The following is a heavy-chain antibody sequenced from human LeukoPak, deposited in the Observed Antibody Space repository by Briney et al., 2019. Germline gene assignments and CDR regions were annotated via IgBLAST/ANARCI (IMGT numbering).Heavy chain of an antibody. V-gene: IGHV4-39*01. D-gene: IGHD2-2*03. Sequence: SETLALTCTISVGSISSSNYYCGWIRQPPGKVLEKNESIYYNRNTYYNPSLKSQVTISVDTSKNQFSLKLSSVTAADTAVYYCARLAIVVVPAPLGAFDIWGQGTMVTVSS. CDR3: ARLAIVVVPAPLGAFDI. CDR2: IYYNRNT. CDR1: VGSISSSNYY. J-gene: IGHJ3*02.